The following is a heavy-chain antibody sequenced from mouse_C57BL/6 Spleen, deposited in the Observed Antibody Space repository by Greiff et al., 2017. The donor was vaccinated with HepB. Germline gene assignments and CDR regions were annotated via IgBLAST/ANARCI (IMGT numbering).Heavy chain of an antibody. CDR1: GFTFSDAW. Sequence: EVQLVESGGGLVQPGGSMKLSCAASGFTFSDAWMDWVRQSPEKGLEWVAEIRNKANNHATYYAESVKGRFTISRDDSKSSVYLQMNSLRAEDTGIYYCTSDGRTDYAMDYWGQGTSVTVSS. CDR2: IRNKANNHAT. J-gene: IGHJ4*01. D-gene: IGHD2-3*01. CDR3: TSDGRTDYAMDY. V-gene: IGHV6-6*01.